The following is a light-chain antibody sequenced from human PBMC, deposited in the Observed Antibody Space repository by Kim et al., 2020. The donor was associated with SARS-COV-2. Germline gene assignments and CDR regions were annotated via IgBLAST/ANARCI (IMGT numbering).Light chain of an antibody. CDR1: QSVNNW. Sequence: SASVGDRVNITCRASQSVNNWLAWYQQKPGKAPKLLIYEASSLESGVPSRFSGSGFGTEFTLTISSLQPDDFATYYCQQYNSYWTFGQGTKVEIK. J-gene: IGKJ1*01. V-gene: IGKV1-5*03. CDR2: EAS. CDR3: QQYNSYWT.